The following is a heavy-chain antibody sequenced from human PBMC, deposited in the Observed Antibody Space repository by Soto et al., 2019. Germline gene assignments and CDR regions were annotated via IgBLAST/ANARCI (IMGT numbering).Heavy chain of an antibody. CDR1: GFTFSGSA. CDR2: IRSKANSYAT. V-gene: IGHV3-73*01. CDR3: TRHLEDMRYGDYLFDY. D-gene: IGHD4-17*01. Sequence: TGGSLRLSCASSGFTFSGSAMHLVRPASGKGLEWVGRIRSKANSYATAYAASVKGRFTVSRDDSKNTAYLQMNSLKTEDTAVYYCTRHLEDMRYGDYLFDYWGQGTLVTVSS. J-gene: IGHJ4*02.